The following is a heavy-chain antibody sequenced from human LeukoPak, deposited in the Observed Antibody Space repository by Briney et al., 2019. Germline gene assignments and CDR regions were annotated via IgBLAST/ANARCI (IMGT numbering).Heavy chain of an antibody. CDR3: ARASPIYGAYYYYYMDV. Sequence: GASVKVSCKASVGTFSSYAISWVRQAPGQGLEWMGGIIPIFGTANYAQKFQGRVTITADESTSTAYMELSSLRSEDTAVYYCARASPIYGAYYYYYMDVWGKGTTVTVSS. J-gene: IGHJ6*03. V-gene: IGHV1-69*13. D-gene: IGHD3-3*01. CDR1: VGTFSSYA. CDR2: IIPIFGTA.